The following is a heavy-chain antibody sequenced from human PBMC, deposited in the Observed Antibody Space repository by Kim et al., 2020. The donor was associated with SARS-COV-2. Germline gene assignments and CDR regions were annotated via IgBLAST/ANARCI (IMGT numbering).Heavy chain of an antibody. V-gene: IGHV4-39*07. CDR1: GGSISSSSYY. CDR2: IYYSGST. Sequence: SETLSLTCTVSGGSISSSSYYWGWIRQPPGKGLEWIGSIYYSGSTYYNPSLKSRVTISVDTSKNQFSLKLSSVTAADTAVYYCARDYDSSGYQRPAEYFQHWGQGTLVTVSS. D-gene: IGHD3-22*01. CDR3: ARDYDSSGYQRPAEYFQH. J-gene: IGHJ1*01.